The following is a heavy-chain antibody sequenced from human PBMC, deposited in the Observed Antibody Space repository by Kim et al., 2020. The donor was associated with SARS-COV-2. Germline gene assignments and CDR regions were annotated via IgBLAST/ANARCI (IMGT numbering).Heavy chain of an antibody. CDR1: GYTFTDYY. D-gene: IGHD3-3*01. J-gene: IGHJ6*02. CDR2: TNPKNGGA. Sequence: ASVKVSCKASGYTFTDYYMHWVRQAPGQGLEWMGRTNPKNGGANFAQKFQGRVTVTRDTSTGTAYMELSSLRSDDTAVYFCAREAGEVIDNYYYYYGMDVWGQGTTVTVS. V-gene: IGHV1-2*06. CDR3: AREAGEVIDNYYYYYGMDV.